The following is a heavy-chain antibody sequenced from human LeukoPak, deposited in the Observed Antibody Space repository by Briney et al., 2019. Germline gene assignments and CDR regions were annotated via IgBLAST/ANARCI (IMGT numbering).Heavy chain of an antibody. J-gene: IGHJ6*03. CDR3: ARVVRGSQTYYYYYIVV. Sequence: SVKVSCTGSGGTFNIYAISWVRVAPGQGLEWMGVIIPIFGIADYAQKFKARVRMTTDESTNTAYMKLSSLRSEDTALYYCARVVRGSQTYYYYYIVVWGKGTTVTVSS. V-gene: IGHV1-69*05. D-gene: IGHD3-10*01. CDR2: IIPIFGIA. CDR1: GGTFNIYA.